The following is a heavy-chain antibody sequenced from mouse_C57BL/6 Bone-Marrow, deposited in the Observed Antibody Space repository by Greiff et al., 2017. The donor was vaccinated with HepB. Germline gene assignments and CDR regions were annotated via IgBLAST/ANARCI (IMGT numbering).Heavy chain of an antibody. CDR1: GYTFTSYW. J-gene: IGHJ2*01. CDR2: IDPSDSYT. Sequence: QVQLQQPGAELVMPGASVKLSCKASGYTFTSYWMHWVKQRPGQGLEWIGEIDPSDSYTNYNQKFKGKSTLTVDKSSSTAYMQLSSLTSEDSAVYYRATTVPFYFDYWGQGTTLTVSS. CDR3: ATTVPFYFDY. D-gene: IGHD1-1*01. V-gene: IGHV1-69*01.